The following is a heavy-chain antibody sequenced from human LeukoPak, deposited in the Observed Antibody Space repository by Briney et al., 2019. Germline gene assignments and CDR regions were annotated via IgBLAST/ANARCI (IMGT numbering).Heavy chain of an antibody. Sequence: SETLSLTCIVSGDSISSYYWSWIRQPPGKGLEWIGYIYYSGHSDYNPSLKSRVTISVDTSKAQFSLRLTSVTAADTAVYFCARGHPTRALVTWGQGTLVTVSS. CDR1: GDSISSYY. J-gene: IGHJ4*02. CDR3: ARGHPTRALVT. V-gene: IGHV4-59*01. CDR2: IYYSGHS. D-gene: IGHD3-9*01.